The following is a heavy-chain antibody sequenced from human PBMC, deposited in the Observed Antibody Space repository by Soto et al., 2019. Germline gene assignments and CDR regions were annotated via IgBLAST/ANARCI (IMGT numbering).Heavy chain of an antibody. CDR1: GYSFAGYW. V-gene: IGHV5-51*01. J-gene: IGHJ3*01. CDR3: ARLPGVRGVFDGFNV. CDR2: IYPGDSDT. D-gene: IGHD3-10*01. Sequence: GESLKISCKGSGYSFAGYWIGWVRQMPGKGLDWMGVIYPGDSDTRYSPSFHGQVTISADKSISTAYLQWSSLKASDTAMYFCARLPGVRGVFDGFNVWGQGTMVTVSS.